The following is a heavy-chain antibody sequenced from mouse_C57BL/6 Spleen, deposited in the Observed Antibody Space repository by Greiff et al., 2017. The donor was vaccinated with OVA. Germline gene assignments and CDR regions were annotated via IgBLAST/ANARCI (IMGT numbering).Heavy chain of an antibody. CDR3: ASGQISPHYYGDY. J-gene: IGHJ2*01. CDR2: INPNYGTT. D-gene: IGHD1-2*01. Sequence: VHVKQSGPELVKPGASVKISCKASGYSFTDYNMNWVKQSNGKSLEWIGVINPNYGTTSYNQKFKGKATLTVDQSSSTAYMQLNSLTSEDSAVYYCASGQISPHYYGDYWGQGTTLTVSS. CDR1: GYSFTDYN. V-gene: IGHV1-39*01.